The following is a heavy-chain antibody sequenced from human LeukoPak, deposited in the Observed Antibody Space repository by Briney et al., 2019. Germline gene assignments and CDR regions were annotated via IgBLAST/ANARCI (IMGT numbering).Heavy chain of an antibody. CDR3: ARIGAGSSRDL. CDR1: GFTFSNFA. J-gene: IGHJ5*02. V-gene: IGHV3-21*01. D-gene: IGHD6-13*01. CDR2: IVGSSST. Sequence: GGSLRLSCAASGFTFSNFAMTLVLQAPGKGLEWVSSIVGSSSTYYADSLKGRFTISRDNAKNSLYLQMNSLRAEDTAVYYCARIGAGSSRDLWGQGTLVTVSS.